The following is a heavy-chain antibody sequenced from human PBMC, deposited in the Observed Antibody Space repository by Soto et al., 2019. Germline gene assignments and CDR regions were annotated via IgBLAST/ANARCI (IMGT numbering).Heavy chain of an antibody. CDR3: ARARQQPPYNWFDP. Sequence: QVQLVESGGGVVQPGRSLRLSCAASGFTFSSYALHWVRQAPGKGLEWVAGISYDGRNQYYVDSVKGRFTISRDNSRNTLSLQMNSLRAQDTALYHCARARQQPPYNWFDPWGLGTLVTVSS. D-gene: IGHD6-13*01. J-gene: IGHJ5*02. CDR1: GFTFSSYA. CDR2: ISYDGRNQ. V-gene: IGHV3-30*04.